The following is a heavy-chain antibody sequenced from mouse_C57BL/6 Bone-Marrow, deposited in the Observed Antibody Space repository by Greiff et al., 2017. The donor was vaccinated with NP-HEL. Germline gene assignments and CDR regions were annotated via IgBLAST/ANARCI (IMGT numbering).Heavy chain of an antibody. J-gene: IGHJ2*01. V-gene: IGHV1-81*01. CDR1: GYTFTSYG. CDR3: ARDYYGSSYTFDY. D-gene: IGHD1-1*01. Sequence: VKLMESGAELARPGASVKLSCKASGYTFTSYGISWVKQRTGQGLEWIGEIYPRSGNTYYNEKFKGKATLTADKSSSTAYMELRSLTSEDSAVYFCARDYYGSSYTFDYWGQGTTLTVSS. CDR2: IYPRSGNT.